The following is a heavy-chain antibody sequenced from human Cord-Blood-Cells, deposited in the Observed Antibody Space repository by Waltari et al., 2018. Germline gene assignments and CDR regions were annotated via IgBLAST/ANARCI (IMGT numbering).Heavy chain of an antibody. CDR2: IYHNGST. D-gene: IGHD4-4*01. J-gene: IGHJ6*02. CDR1: GYALSRGSH. Sequence: QLQASGPGLLQPSETLSPTVAVSGYALSRGSHWGCIRQPTGKGVEWIGSIYHNGSTYYNPYLKSRVTISVDTAKNQFSLKLSSVTAADTAVYYCARDVGTVTTPYYYYGMDVWGQGTTVTVSS. CDR3: ARDVGTVTTPYYYYGMDV. V-gene: IGHV4-38-2*02.